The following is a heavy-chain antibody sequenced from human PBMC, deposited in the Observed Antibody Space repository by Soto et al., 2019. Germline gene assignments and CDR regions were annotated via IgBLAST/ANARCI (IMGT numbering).Heavy chain of an antibody. Sequence: QVQLVQSGAEVKKPGSSVKVSCKASGGTFSSYAISWVRQAPGQVLEWMGGVIPIFGTANYAQKFQGRVTITADESTSTAYMELSSLRSEDTAVYYCASPSRDSSGYYVTDFDYWGQGTLVTVSS. CDR1: GGTFSSYA. V-gene: IGHV1-69*01. D-gene: IGHD3-22*01. CDR2: VIPIFGTA. CDR3: ASPSRDSSGYYVTDFDY. J-gene: IGHJ4*02.